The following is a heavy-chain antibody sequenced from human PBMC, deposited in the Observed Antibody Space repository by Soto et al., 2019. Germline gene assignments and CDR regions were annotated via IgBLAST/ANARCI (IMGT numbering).Heavy chain of an antibody. D-gene: IGHD6-19*01. Sequence: GGSLRLSCAASGFTFSNAWMSWVRQAPGKGLEWVGRIKSKTDGGTTDYAAPVKGRFTISRDDSKNTLYLQMNSLKTEDTAVYYCTTELKWLVILSGDMDVWGKGTTVTVSS. CDR1: GFTFSNAW. V-gene: IGHV3-15*01. J-gene: IGHJ6*03. CDR3: TTELKWLVILSGDMDV. CDR2: IKSKTDGGTT.